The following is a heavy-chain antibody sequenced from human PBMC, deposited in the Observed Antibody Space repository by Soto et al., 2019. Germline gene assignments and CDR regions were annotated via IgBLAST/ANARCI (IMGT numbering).Heavy chain of an antibody. J-gene: IGHJ4*02. D-gene: IGHD3-10*01. CDR1: GFTFSSYW. Sequence: LRLSCAASGFTFSSYWMSWVRQAPGKGLEWVANIKQDGSEKYYVDSVKGRFTISRDNAKNSLYLQMNSLRAEDTAVYYCARDSSSTYYYGSGSYPYWGQGTLVTVSS. V-gene: IGHV3-7*01. CDR2: IKQDGSEK. CDR3: ARDSSSTYYYGSGSYPY.